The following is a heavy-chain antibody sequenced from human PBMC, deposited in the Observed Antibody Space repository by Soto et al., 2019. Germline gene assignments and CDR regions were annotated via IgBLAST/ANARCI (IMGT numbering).Heavy chain of an antibody. CDR2: VFFDGSSK. Sequence: PVGSLRLSCVASGFTFSSYAMHWVRQAPAKGLEWVADVFFDGSSKYHADSVKGRFTISRDNSKNTLYLQMNSLRAEDTAVYYCARGPMVRGVPDYWGQGTLVTVSS. CDR3: ARGPMVRGVPDY. CDR1: GFTFSSYA. J-gene: IGHJ4*02. V-gene: IGHV3-30-3*01. D-gene: IGHD3-10*01.